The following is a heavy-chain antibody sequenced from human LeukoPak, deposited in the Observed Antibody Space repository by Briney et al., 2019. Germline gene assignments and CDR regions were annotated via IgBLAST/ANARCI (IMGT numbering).Heavy chain of an antibody. Sequence: ASVNVSCKASGYTFTNYGISWVPQAPGQGLECMGWISTYNGNSNYAQKLQDRVTMTTDTSTTTAYMDLRSLRSDDTAVYYRARAGGWAREDYKGDAFDIWGQGTMVTVSS. J-gene: IGHJ3*02. CDR2: ISTYNGNS. V-gene: IGHV1-18*01. CDR1: GYTFTNYG. CDR3: ARAGGWAREDYKGDAFDI. D-gene: IGHD6-19*01.